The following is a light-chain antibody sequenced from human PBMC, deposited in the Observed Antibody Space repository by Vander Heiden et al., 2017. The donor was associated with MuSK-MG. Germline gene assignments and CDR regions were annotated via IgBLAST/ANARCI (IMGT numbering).Light chain of an antibody. V-gene: IGKV3D-15*01. CDR3: QQYNNSHPHT. CDR2: GAS. CDR1: QSVSSN. Sequence: EIVMTQSPATLSVSPGERATLSCRASQSVSSNLAWYQQKPGQAPRLLIYGASTRATGIPARFSGSGSGTEFTLTISSLQSEDFAVYYCQQYNNSHPHTFGGGTKLEIK. J-gene: IGKJ4*01.